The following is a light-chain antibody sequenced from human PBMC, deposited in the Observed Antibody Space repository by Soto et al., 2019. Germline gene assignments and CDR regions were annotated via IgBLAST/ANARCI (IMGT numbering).Light chain of an antibody. J-gene: IGLJ2*01. Sequence: QSALTQPASVSGSPGQSITISCTGTSSDIGAYNFVSWYQQHPGKAPKLMLYDVNIRPSGVSNRFSGSKSGNTASLTISGLKAEDEADYYRTLWPTITTIIFGGWTKLTVL. V-gene: IGLV2-14*03. CDR2: DVN. CDR1: SSDIGAYNF. CDR3: TLWPTITTII.